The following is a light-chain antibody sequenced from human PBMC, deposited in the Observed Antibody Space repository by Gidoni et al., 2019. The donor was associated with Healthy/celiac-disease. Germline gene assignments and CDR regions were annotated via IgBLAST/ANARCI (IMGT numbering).Light chain of an antibody. CDR2: EAS. CDR1: QSISTW. J-gene: IGKJ3*01. CDR3: QQYNSYPFT. Sequence: DIQMTQSPSTLSTSVGDRVTITCRASQSISTWLAWYQQKPGKAPKLLTYEASSLESGVPSRFSGSGSGTEFTLTISSLQPDDFATYYCQQYNSYPFTFGPGTKVDIK. V-gene: IGKV1-5*03.